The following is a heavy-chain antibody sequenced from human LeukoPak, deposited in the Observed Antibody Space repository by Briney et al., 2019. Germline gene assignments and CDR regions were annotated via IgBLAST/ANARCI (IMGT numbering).Heavy chain of an antibody. V-gene: IGHV3-21*01. CDR1: GFTFSPYT. J-gene: IGHJ3*01. Sequence: GGSLRLSCAASGFTFSPYTMNWVRQAPGKGLEWVSSISSTTGYIYYADSVKGRFTISRDNAKNSLYLQMNSLRVGDTAVYYCARESGYDRPDAFDFWGQGSMVTDSS. D-gene: IGHD5-12*01. CDR3: ARESGYDRPDAFDF. CDR2: ISSTTGYI.